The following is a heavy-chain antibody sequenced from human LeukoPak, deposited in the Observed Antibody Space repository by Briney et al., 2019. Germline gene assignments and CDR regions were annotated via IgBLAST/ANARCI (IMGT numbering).Heavy chain of an antibody. V-gene: IGHV3-21*04. CDR3: AKGVGYSSGWYDF. J-gene: IGHJ5*01. CDR1: GFTFDVAW. CDR2: ISSSSSYI. D-gene: IGHD6-19*01. Sequence: GGSLRLSCAASGFTFDVAWMAWVRQAPGKGLEWVSSISSSSSYIYYADSVKGRFTISRDNSRNTLYLQMSSLRAEDTATYYCAKGVGYSSGWYDFWGQGILVTVSS.